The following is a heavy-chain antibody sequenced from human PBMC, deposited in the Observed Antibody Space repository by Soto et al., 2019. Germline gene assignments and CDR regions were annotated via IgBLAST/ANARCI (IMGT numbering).Heavy chain of an antibody. CDR1: GYTFTSYG. D-gene: IGHD2-2*01. CDR2: ISAYNGNT. V-gene: IGHV1-18*01. Sequence: ASVKVSCKASGYTFTSYGISWVRQAPGQGLEWMGWISAYNGNTNYAQKLQGRVTMTTDTSTNTAYMDLSSLRSEDTAVYYCARVPRYTSDIVEVPAVMFDDWFVPWSQGTLVTVSS. CDR3: ARVPRYTSDIVEVPAVMFDDWFVP. J-gene: IGHJ5*02.